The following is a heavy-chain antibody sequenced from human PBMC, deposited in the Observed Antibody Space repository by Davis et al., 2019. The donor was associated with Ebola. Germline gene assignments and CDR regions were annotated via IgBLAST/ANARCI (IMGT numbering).Heavy chain of an antibody. CDR2: FSYGDNT. J-gene: IGHJ6*02. Sequence: SETLSLTCTVSGASISSRSYYWGWIRQPPGKGLEWVGSFSYGDNTHYYNPSLKSRVTISVDKSKNQFSLKLSSVTAADTAVYYCARFPVVYYYYGMDVWGQGTTVTVSS. CDR3: ARFPVVYYYYGMDV. V-gene: IGHV4-39*07. CDR1: GASISSRSYY. D-gene: IGHD2-15*01.